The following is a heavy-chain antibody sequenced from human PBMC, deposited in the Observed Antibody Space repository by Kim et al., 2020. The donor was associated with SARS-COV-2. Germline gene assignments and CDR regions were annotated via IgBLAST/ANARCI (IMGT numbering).Heavy chain of an antibody. V-gene: IGHV3-7*04. D-gene: IGHD3-10*01. Sequence: KGRLPISRDNAKNSLYLQMNSLRAEDTAVYYCARSGGDYYGSGSYYHFDYWGQGTLVTVSS. J-gene: IGHJ4*02. CDR3: ARSGGDYYGSGSYYHFDY.